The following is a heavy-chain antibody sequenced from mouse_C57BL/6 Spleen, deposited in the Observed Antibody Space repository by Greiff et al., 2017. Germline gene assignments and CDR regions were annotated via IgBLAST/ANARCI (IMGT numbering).Heavy chain of an antibody. Sequence: VQLQQPGAELVMPGASVKLSCKASGYTFTSYWMHWVKQRPGQGLEWIGEIDPSDSYTNYNQKFKGKSTLTVDKSSSTAYMQLSSLTSEDSAVYYCARGNYDYDGRSDYAMDYWGQGTSVTVST. CDR1: GYTFTSYW. CDR2: IDPSDSYT. CDR3: ARGNYDYDGRSDYAMDY. V-gene: IGHV1-69*01. J-gene: IGHJ4*01. D-gene: IGHD2-4*01.